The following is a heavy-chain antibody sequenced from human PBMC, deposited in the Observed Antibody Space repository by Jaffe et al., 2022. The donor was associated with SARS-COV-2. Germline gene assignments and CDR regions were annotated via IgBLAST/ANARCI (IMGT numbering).Heavy chain of an antibody. D-gene: IGHD3-22*01. CDR3: ARVMDYYDSSGYYYDY. V-gene: IGHV3-20*01. Sequence: EVQLVESGGGVVRPGGSLRLSCAASGFTFDDYGMSWVRQAPGKGLEWVSGINWNGGSTGYADSVKGRFTISRDNAKNSLYLQMNSLRAEDTALYHCARVMDYYDSSGYYYDYWGQGTLVTVSS. J-gene: IGHJ4*02. CDR2: INWNGGST. CDR1: GFTFDDYG.